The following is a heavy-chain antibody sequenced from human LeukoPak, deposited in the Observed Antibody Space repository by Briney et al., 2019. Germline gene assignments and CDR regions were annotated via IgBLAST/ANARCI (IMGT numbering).Heavy chain of an antibody. CDR1: DYSINSGYY. V-gene: IGHV4-38-2*02. CDR2: IYHSGST. D-gene: IGHD6-13*01. Sequence: PSETLSLTCAVSDYSINSGYYWGWIRQPPGKGLEWIGSIYHSGSTYYNPSLKSRVTISVDTSKNLFSLKLNSVTAADTAVYYCAREGRQQLVLVDPWGQGTLVTVSS. CDR3: AREGRQQLVLVDP. J-gene: IGHJ5*02.